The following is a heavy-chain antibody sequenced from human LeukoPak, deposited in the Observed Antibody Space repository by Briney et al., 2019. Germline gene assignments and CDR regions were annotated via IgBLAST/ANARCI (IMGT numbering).Heavy chain of an antibody. J-gene: IGHJ6*03. CDR2: IYTTGGT. CDR3: ATSPYYFYMDV. V-gene: IGHV4-61*02. Sequence: SQTLSLTCSVSGASISSGSYFWTWIRQPAGKGLEWIGRIYTTGGTNYNPSLTSRVTISMDASKNQFSLNLSSVTAADTAVYYCATSPYYFYMDVWGKGTSVIVSS. CDR1: GASISSGSYF.